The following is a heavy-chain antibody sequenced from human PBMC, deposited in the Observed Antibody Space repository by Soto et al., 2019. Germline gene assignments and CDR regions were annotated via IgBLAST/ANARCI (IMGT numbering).Heavy chain of an antibody. J-gene: IGHJ4*02. CDR1: GGSISSYY. Sequence: SETLSLTCTVSGGSISSYYWSWIRQPPGKGLEWIGYIYYSGSTNYNPSLKSRVTISVDTSKNQFSLKLSSVTAADTAVYYCAKGYGYFDYWGQGTLVTVSS. D-gene: IGHD4-17*01. V-gene: IGHV4-59*01. CDR2: IYYSGST. CDR3: AKGYGYFDY.